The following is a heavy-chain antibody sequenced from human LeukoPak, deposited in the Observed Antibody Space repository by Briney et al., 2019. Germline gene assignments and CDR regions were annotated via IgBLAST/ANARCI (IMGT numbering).Heavy chain of an antibody. J-gene: IGHJ4*02. Sequence: PGGSLRLSCAASGFTFSNYGMYWVRQAPGKGLEWVAFIRYDGSNKYYADSVKGRFTISRDNSKNTLYLRMNSLRAEDTAVYFCANPEWGAYLVGFDYWGQGTLVTVSS. CDR3: ANPEWGAYLVGFDY. D-gene: IGHD1-26*01. V-gene: IGHV3-30*02. CDR2: IRYDGSNK. CDR1: GFTFSNYG.